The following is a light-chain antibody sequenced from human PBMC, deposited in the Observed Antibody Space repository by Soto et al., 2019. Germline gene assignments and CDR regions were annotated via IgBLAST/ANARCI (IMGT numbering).Light chain of an antibody. Sequence: DIVMTQSADSLAVSLGERATINCKSSQSVFSNSNNKKYLAWYQQKPGQPPKLLIHWASIRESGVPDRFSGSGSGTDFTLTINSLQAEDVAVYYCQQYVTSPRTFGQGTKVEIK. J-gene: IGKJ1*01. CDR2: WAS. V-gene: IGKV4-1*01. CDR1: QSVFSNSNNKKY. CDR3: QQYVTSPRT.